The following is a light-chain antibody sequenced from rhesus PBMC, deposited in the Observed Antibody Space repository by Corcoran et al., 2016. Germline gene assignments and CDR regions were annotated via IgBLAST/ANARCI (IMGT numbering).Light chain of an antibody. J-gene: IGKJ4*01. CDR3: QQHNSYPLT. V-gene: IGKV1-25*01. CDR1: QGISRY. Sequence: DIQMTQSPSSLSASAGDRVTITWRASQGISRYLAWYQQKPGKAPKLLINAASTLQSGVPSRFGGSGSGTDFTLPLSSLQPDDFPSSCYQQHNSYPLTFGGGTKVELK. CDR2: AAS.